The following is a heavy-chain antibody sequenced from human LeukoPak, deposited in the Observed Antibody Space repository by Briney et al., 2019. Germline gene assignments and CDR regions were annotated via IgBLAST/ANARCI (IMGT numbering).Heavy chain of an antibody. V-gene: IGHV4-34*01. Sequence: SETLSLTCAVYGGSFSGYYWSWIRQPPVKGLEWIGEINHSGSTNYNPSLKSRVTISVDTSKNQFSLKLSSVTAADTAVYYCARGSPYYGMDVWGQGTTVTVSS. J-gene: IGHJ6*02. CDR2: INHSGST. CDR1: GGSFSGYY. CDR3: ARGSPYYGMDV.